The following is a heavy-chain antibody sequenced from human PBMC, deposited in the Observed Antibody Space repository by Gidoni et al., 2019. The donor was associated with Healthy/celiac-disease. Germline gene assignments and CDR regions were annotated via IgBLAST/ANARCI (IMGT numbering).Heavy chain of an antibody. CDR3: ARDRSGLWDTAMVKGWFDP. CDR1: GGTFSSYD. D-gene: IGHD5-18*01. CDR2: IIPIFGTA. Sequence: QVQLVQSGAEVKKPGSSVKVSCKASGGTFSSYDISWVRQAPGQGLEWMGGIIPIFGTANYAQNFQGRVTITADESTSTAYMELSSLRSEDTAVYYCARDRSGLWDTAMVKGWFDPWGQGTLVTVSS. V-gene: IGHV1-69*01. J-gene: IGHJ5*02.